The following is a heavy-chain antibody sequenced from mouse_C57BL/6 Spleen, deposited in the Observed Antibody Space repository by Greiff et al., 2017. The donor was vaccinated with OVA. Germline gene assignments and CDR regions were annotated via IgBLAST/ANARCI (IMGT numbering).Heavy chain of an antibody. CDR1: GYAFSSSW. V-gene: IGHV1-82*01. CDR3: AGDEEDYYGSSTLAY. Sequence: VHLVESGPELVKPGASVKISCKASGYAFSSSWMNWVKQRPGKGLEWIGRIYPGDGDTNYNGKFKGKATLTADKSSSTAYMQLSSLTSEDSAVYFCAGDEEDYYGSSTLAYWGQGTLVTVSA. J-gene: IGHJ3*01. CDR2: IYPGDGDT. D-gene: IGHD1-1*01.